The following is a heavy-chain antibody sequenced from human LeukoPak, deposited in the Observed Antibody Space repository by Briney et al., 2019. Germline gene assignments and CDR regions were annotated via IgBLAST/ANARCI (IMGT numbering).Heavy chain of an antibody. J-gene: IGHJ4*02. Sequence: SETLSLTCTVSGGSVSSGSYYWSWIRQPPGKGLEWIGYIYYSGSTNYNPSLKSRVTISVDTSKNQFPLKLSSVTAADTAVYYCARVGYDFWSGYYLFDYWGQGTLVTVSS. V-gene: IGHV4-61*01. CDR1: GGSVSSGSYY. D-gene: IGHD3-3*01. CDR3: ARVGYDFWSGYYLFDY. CDR2: IYYSGST.